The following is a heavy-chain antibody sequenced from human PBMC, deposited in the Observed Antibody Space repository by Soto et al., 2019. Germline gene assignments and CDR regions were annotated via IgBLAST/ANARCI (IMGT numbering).Heavy chain of an antibody. CDR2: ISYHGSDH. J-gene: IGHJ3*02. D-gene: IGHD3-22*01. CDR1: GFTFSSYG. Sequence: QVQLVESGGGVVQPGRSLRLSCAASGFTFSSYGIHWVRQAPGKGLEWVAGISYHGSDHFYGDSVKGRYTISRDNSKNTVYLQMNSLRTEDTAVYYCVKEVRYYYDSRGVDAFDIWGQGTMVTVSS. CDR3: VKEVRYYYDSRGVDAFDI. V-gene: IGHV3-30*18.